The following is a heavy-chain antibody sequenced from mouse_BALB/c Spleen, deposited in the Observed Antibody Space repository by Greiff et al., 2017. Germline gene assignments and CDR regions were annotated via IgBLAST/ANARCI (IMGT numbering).Heavy chain of an antibody. CDR2: IDPETGGT. CDR3: TITGSWFAY. CDR1: GYTFTDYE. D-gene: IGHD4-1*01. V-gene: IGHV1-15*01. J-gene: IGHJ3*01. Sequence: QVQLQQSGAELVRPGASVTLSCKASGYTFTDYEMHWVKQTPVHGLEWIGAIDPETGGTAYNQKFKGKATLTADKSSSTAYMELRSLTSEDSAVYYCTITGSWFAYWGQGTLVTVSA.